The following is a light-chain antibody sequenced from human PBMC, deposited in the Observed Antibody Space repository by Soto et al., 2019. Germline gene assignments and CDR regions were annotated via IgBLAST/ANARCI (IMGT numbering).Light chain of an antibody. CDR2: EVT. V-gene: IGLV2-14*01. J-gene: IGLJ1*01. CDR1: SSDIGGYNY. CDR3: SSYSSVGTVV. Sequence: QSALTQPASVSGSPGQSITISCTGTSSDIGGYNYVSWYQQHPGKAPKVMIYEVTKRPSGVSTRFSGSKTGNTASLTISGLQPEDEADYYCSSYSSVGTVVFGTGTKVTVL.